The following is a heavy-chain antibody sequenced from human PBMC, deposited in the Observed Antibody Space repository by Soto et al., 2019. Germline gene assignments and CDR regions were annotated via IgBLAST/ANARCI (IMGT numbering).Heavy chain of an antibody. D-gene: IGHD3-9*01. CDR3: ATAGILTGYYNGLSGDLVYFDY. Sequence: GGSLRLSCAASGFTFSSYAMSWVRQAPGKGLEWVSAISGSGGSTYYADSVKGRFTISRDNSKNTLYLQMNSLRAEDTAVYYCATAGILTGYYNGLSGDLVYFDYWGQGTLVTVSS. CDR2: ISGSGGST. CDR1: GFTFSSYA. J-gene: IGHJ4*02. V-gene: IGHV3-23*01.